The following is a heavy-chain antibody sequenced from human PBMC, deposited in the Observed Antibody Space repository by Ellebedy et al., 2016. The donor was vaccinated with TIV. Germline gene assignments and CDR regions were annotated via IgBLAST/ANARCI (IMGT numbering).Heavy chain of an antibody. CDR2: IWYDGSNK. D-gene: IGHD3-16*01. Sequence: GGSLRLSCAASGFTFSNYGMHWVRQAPGKGLEWVGIIWYDGSNKEYADSVKGRFTISRDNSKNSLYLQMNSLRAEDTAWYYCAKDKRMITFGGVIDYWGQGTLVTVSS. CDR3: AKDKRMITFGGVIDY. V-gene: IGHV3-30*02. CDR1: GFTFSNYG. J-gene: IGHJ4*02.